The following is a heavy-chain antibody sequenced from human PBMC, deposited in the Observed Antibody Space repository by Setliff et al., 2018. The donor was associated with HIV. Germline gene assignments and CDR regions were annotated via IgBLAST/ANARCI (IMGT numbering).Heavy chain of an antibody. Sequence: SETLSLTCAVYVESLSDYYWGWIRQLPGKGLEWIAEITPSGRTNYSPSLKSRLSLSIESSKNQLFLKVMSVTAADSAVYYCASSVGFRDFWGQGTPVTVS. V-gene: IGHV4-34*01. CDR2: ITPSGRT. D-gene: IGHD3-10*01. CDR3: ASSVGFRDF. J-gene: IGHJ4*02. CDR1: VESLSDYY.